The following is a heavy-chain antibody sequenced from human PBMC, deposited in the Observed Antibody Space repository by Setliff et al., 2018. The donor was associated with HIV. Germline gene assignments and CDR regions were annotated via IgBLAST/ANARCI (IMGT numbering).Heavy chain of an antibody. J-gene: IGHJ4*02. D-gene: IGHD6-13*01. V-gene: IGHV1-18*01. CDR3: ARGYSSSWYNY. CDR1: GYTFTSYG. Sequence: ASVKVSCKASGYTFTSYGISWVRQAPGLGLGWMGWISAYNGHTNYAQKLHGRVTMTTDTSTSTAYMELRSLRSDDTAVYYCARGYSSSWYNYWGQGTLVTVSS. CDR2: ISAYNGHT.